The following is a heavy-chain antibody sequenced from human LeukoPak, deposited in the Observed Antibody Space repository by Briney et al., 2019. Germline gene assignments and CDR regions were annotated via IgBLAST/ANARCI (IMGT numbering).Heavy chain of an antibody. CDR3: AREGVTDFDY. CDR2: IKQDGSER. Sequence: AGGSLRLSCAASGFTFSSYWMNWVRQAPGKGLEWVANIKQDGSERFYVDSVKGRFTISSDNAKNSLYLQMNSLRAEDTAVYYCAREGVTDFDYWGQGTLVTVSS. D-gene: IGHD2-21*02. J-gene: IGHJ4*02. CDR1: GFTFSSYW. V-gene: IGHV3-7*01.